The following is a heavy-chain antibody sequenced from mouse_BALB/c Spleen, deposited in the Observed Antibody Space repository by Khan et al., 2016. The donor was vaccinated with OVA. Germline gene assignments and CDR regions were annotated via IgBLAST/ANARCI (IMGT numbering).Heavy chain of an antibody. CDR2: INPGSGNT. CDR1: GYAFADYL. J-gene: IGHJ4*01. CDR3: ARSGGYGDAVDY. Sequence: VQLQESGTELLSPGTSVKVSCKASGYAFADYLIDWVKQRPGQGLEWIGVINPGSGNTKYNEKFKGKVTLTAAKSSSTAYMQLSSLTSDDSSVYFCARSGGYGDAVDYWGQGTSVTVSS. D-gene: IGHD2-2*01. V-gene: IGHV1-54*01.